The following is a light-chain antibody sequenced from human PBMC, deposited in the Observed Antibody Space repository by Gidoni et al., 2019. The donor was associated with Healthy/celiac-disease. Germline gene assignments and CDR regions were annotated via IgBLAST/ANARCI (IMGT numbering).Light chain of an antibody. Sequence: DIELTQSPGTLSLSPGDRATLTCRASTSVSSSYLAWYQQKPGQAPKLLIYGASSRATGIPDRFSGSGSGTDFTLTISRLEPEDFAVYYCQQYDSSPLTFXQXTRLEIK. CDR2: GAS. CDR1: TSVSSSY. V-gene: IGKV3-20*01. CDR3: QQYDSSPLT. J-gene: IGKJ5*01.